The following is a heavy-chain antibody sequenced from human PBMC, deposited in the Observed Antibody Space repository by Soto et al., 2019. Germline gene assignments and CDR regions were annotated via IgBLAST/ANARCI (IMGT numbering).Heavy chain of an antibody. V-gene: IGHV4-59*08. CDR1: GGSISSYY. CDR2: IYYSGST. Sequence: SETLSLTCTVSGGSISSYYWSWIRQPPGKGLEWIGYIYYSGSTNYNPSLKSRVTISVDTSKNQFSLKLSSVTAADTAVYYCARNRPQIAARPYYFDYWGQGTLVTVSS. CDR3: ARNRPQIAARPYYFDY. D-gene: IGHD6-6*01. J-gene: IGHJ4*02.